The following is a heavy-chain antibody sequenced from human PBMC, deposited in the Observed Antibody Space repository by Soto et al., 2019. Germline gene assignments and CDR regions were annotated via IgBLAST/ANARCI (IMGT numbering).Heavy chain of an antibody. V-gene: IGHV3-21*01. CDR1: GFTFSSYS. CDR3: ARDVVPAAPSGDRNWFDP. CDR2: ISSSSSYI. Sequence: EVQLVESGGGLVKPGGSLRLSCAASGFTFSSYSVNWVRQAPGKGLEWVSSISSSSSYIYYADSVKGRFTISRDNAKNSLYLQMNSLRAEDTAVYYCARDVVPAAPSGDRNWFDPWGQGTLVTVSS. D-gene: IGHD2-2*01. J-gene: IGHJ5*02.